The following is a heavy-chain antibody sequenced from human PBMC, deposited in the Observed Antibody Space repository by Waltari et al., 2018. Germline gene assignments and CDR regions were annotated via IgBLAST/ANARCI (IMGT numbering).Heavy chain of an antibody. V-gene: IGHV1-3*01. Sequence: QVQLVQSGAEVKKPGASVKVSCKASGYTFTSYAMHWVRQAPGQRLEWMGWINAGNGNTKCSQKCQGRVTITRDTAASTAYMERSSLRSEDTAVYYCARASGWYRGAFDIWGQGTMVTVSS. CDR2: INAGNGNT. CDR1: GYTFTSYA. J-gene: IGHJ3*02. D-gene: IGHD6-19*01. CDR3: ARASGWYRGAFDI.